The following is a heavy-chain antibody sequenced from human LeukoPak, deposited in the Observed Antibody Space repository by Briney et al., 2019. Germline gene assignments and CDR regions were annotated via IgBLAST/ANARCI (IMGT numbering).Heavy chain of an antibody. D-gene: IGHD5-18*01. V-gene: IGHV4-34*01. Sequence: PSETLSLTCAVYGGSFSGYHWSWIRQPPGKGLEWIGEINHSGSTNYNPSLKSRVTISVDTSKNQFSLKLSSVTAADTAVYYCARVRTWIQLWFVDYWGQGTLVTVSS. CDR1: GGSFSGYH. J-gene: IGHJ4*02. CDR3: ARVRTWIQLWFVDY. CDR2: INHSGST.